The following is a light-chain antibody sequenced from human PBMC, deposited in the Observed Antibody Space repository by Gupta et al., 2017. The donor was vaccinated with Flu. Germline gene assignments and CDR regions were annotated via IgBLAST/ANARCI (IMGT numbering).Light chain of an antibody. CDR1: QNINNW. J-gene: IGKJ3*01. V-gene: IGKV1-5*03. Sequence: PSTLSASVGDRVTITCRASQNINNWSTCYQQNPGKAPKVLIYKASTLENGVPSRISGGGSATEFTLNISMLHPDDFATYYCQQDNTYCNTFGPGTKVDIK. CDR3: QQDNTYCNT. CDR2: KAS.